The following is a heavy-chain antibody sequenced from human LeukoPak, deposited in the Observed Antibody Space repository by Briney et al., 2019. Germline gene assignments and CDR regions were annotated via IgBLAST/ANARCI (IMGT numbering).Heavy chain of an antibody. CDR2: ISAYNGNT. Sequence: ASVKVSCKASGYTFTSYGISWVRQAPGQGLGWMGWISAYNGNTNYAQKLQGRVTMTTDTSTSTAYMELRSLRSDDTAVYYCARVLDYYASSGYYYSYYYYMDVWGKGTTVTISS. CDR1: GYTFTSYG. CDR3: ARVLDYYASSGYYYSYYYYMDV. V-gene: IGHV1-18*01. J-gene: IGHJ6*03. D-gene: IGHD3-22*01.